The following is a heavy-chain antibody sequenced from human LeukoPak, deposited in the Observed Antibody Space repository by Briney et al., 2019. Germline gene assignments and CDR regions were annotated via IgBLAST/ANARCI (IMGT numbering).Heavy chain of an antibody. CDR1: GFTFSSYG. V-gene: IGHV3-30*18. Sequence: PGRSLRLSCAASGFTFSSYGMHWVRQAPGKGLEWVAVISYDGSNKYYADSVKGRFTISRDNSKNTLYLQMNSLRAEDTAVYYCAKDKSSYGMDVWGQGTTVTVSS. CDR2: ISYDGSNK. CDR3: AKDKSSYGMDV. J-gene: IGHJ6*02.